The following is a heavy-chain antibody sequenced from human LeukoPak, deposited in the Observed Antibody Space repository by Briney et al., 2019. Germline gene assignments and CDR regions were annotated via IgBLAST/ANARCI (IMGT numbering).Heavy chain of an antibody. CDR1: GFPFRNYA. CDR3: AKAPPYTKYFDY. V-gene: IGHV3-23*01. Sequence: GGSLRLSCAASGFPFRNYAMSWVRQAPGKGLEWVSTISNSGDATYYADSVKGRFTIFRDNSKNTLYLQMNSLRAEDTAVYYCAKAPPYTKYFDYWGQGTLVTVSS. CDR2: ISNSGDAT. J-gene: IGHJ4*02. D-gene: IGHD1-1*01.